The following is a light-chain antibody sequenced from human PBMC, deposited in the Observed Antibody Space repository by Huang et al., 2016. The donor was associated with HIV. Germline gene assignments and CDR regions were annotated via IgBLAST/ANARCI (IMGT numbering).Light chain of an antibody. Sequence: EIVLTQSPGTLSLSPGERATLSCRASQSVSSSYLAWYQQKPGQAPRLLICGASKRATGITDRFRGSGSGTDFTLTISRLEPEDFAVYFCQQYGSSSLTFGGGTKVEIK. CDR3: QQYGSSSLT. J-gene: IGKJ4*01. V-gene: IGKV3-20*01. CDR1: QSVSSSY. CDR2: GAS.